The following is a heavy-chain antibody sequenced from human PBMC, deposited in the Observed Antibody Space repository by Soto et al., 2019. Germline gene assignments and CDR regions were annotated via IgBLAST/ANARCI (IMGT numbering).Heavy chain of an antibody. CDR2: IYYSGST. CDR1: GGSISSGGYY. V-gene: IGHV4-31*03. D-gene: IGHD3-22*01. CDR3: ARDSPPYYYDSSGYPVNYFDY. Sequence: SETLSLTCTVSGGSISSGGYYWSWIRQHPGKGLEWIGYIYYSGSTYYNPSLKSRVTISVDTSKNQFSLKLSSVTAADTAVYYCARDSPPYYYDSSGYPVNYFDYWGQGTLVTVSS. J-gene: IGHJ4*02.